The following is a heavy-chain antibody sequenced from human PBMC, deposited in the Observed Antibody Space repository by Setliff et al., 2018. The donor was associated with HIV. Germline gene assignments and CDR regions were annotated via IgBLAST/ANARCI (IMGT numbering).Heavy chain of an antibody. V-gene: IGHV4-39*02. CDR2: IYYSGST. CDR3: AREVDVVTTSDAFDI. J-gene: IGHJ3*02. Sequence: PSETLSLTCTVSGGSISNSRYYWSWIRQPPGKGLEWIGSIYYSGSTYYNPSLKSRVTISVDTSKNQFSLKLSSVTAADAAVYHCAREVDVVTTSDAFDIWGQGTMVTVSS. D-gene: IGHD2-21*02. CDR1: GGSISNSRYY.